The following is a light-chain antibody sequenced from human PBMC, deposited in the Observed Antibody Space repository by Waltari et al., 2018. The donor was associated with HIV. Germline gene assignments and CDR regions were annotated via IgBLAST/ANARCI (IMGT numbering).Light chain of an antibody. CDR2: EAT. Sequence: QSALTQPASVSGSPGQSITISCTGTNSDVGAYNYVSWYHQHPGKAPQLRIYEATNRPPGISNRFSGSKSGNTASMTISGLQPEDEADYYCSSYTITTAIVFGGGTKLTVL. V-gene: IGLV2-14*01. CDR1: NSDVGAYNY. J-gene: IGLJ2*01. CDR3: SSYTITTAIV.